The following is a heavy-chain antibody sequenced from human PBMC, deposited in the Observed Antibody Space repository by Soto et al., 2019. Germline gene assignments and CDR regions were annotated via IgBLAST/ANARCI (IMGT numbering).Heavy chain of an antibody. D-gene: IGHD2-15*01. CDR2: MYYGGRT. CDR3: ARGTPSPLIVRSSRGPWFDP. V-gene: IGHV4-59*02. Sequence: PSESRPLTCTVSGGSVSGYYWSWIRQPPGKGLEWIGYMYYGGRTNYNPSLKSRVTISVDTSKMQVSLKLSSVTAADTAVYFCARGTPSPLIVRSSRGPWFDPWGQRTRVTVS. J-gene: IGHJ5*02. CDR1: GGSVSGYY.